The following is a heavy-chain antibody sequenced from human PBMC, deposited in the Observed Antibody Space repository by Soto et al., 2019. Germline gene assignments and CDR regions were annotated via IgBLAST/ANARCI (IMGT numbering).Heavy chain of an antibody. CDR2: ISYDGSNK. CDR3: ANLGVAVAGRSDAFDI. V-gene: IGHV3-30*18. J-gene: IGHJ3*02. D-gene: IGHD6-19*01. Sequence: GGSLRLSCAASGFTFSSYGMHWVRQAPGKGLEWVAVISYDGSNKYYADSVKGRFTISRDNSKNTLYLQMNSLRAEDTAVYYCANLGVAVAGRSDAFDIWGQG. CDR1: GFTFSSYG.